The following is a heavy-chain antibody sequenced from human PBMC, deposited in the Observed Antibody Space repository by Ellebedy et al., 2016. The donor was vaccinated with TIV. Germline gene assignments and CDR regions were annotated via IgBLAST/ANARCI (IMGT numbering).Heavy chain of an antibody. D-gene: IGHD6-25*01. Sequence: ASVKVSCKASGYTFTGYYMHWVRQAPGQGLEWMGWISPNSGGTNYAQKFQGRVTMTRDTSISTAYMDLSRLRSDDTAVYYCARIGYSSGAADFDYWGQGTLVTVSS. J-gene: IGHJ4*02. CDR2: ISPNSGGT. CDR1: GYTFTGYY. V-gene: IGHV1-2*02. CDR3: ARIGYSSGAADFDY.